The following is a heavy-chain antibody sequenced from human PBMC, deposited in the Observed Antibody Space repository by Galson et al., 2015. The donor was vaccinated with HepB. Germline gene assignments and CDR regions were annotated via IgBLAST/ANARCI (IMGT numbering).Heavy chain of an antibody. D-gene: IGHD3-22*01. CDR2: ISYDGSNK. V-gene: IGHV3-30*04. CDR3: ARTRVPYYYDSSGYYDGAGY. CDR1: GFTFSSYA. Sequence: SLRLSCAASGFTFSSYAMHWVRQAPGKGLEWVAAISYDGSNKYYADSVKGRFTISRDNSKNTLYLQMNSLRAEDTAVYYCARTRVPYYYDSSGYYDGAGYWGQGTLVTVSS. J-gene: IGHJ4*02.